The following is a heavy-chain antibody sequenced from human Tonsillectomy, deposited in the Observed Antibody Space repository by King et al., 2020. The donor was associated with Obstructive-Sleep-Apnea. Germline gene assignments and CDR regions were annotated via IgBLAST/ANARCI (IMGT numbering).Heavy chain of an antibody. V-gene: IGHV3-49*03. CDR2: IRSKAYGGTT. J-gene: IGHJ4*02. Sequence: VQLVESGGGLVQPGRSLRLSCTASGFTFGDYAMSWFRQAPGKGLEWVGFIRSKAYGGTTEYAASVKGRFPISRDDSRSIVYLQMNSLKTEDTAVYYCTRGPYSSSWGIDNWGQGTLVTVSS. CDR1: GFTFGDYA. CDR3: TRGPYSSSWGIDN. D-gene: IGHD6-13*01.